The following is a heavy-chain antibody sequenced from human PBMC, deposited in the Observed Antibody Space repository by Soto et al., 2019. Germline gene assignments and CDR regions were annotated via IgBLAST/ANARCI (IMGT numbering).Heavy chain of an antibody. CDR1: GYTFTSYA. D-gene: IGHD6-19*01. CDR2: INAGNGNT. V-gene: IGHV1-3*01. CDR3: ASGIGGYSSGWNYYYMDV. J-gene: IGHJ6*03. Sequence: APVKVSCKASGYTFTSYAMHWVRQAPGQRLEWMGWINAGNGNTKYSQKFQGRVTITRDTSASTAYMELSSLRSEDTAVYYCASGIGGYSSGWNYYYMDVWGKGTTVTVSS.